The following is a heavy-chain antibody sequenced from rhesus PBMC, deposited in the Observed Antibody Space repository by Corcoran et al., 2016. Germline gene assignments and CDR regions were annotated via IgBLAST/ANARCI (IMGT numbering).Heavy chain of an antibody. J-gene: IGHJ4*01. V-gene: IGHV4-169*01. D-gene: IGHD1-44*02. CDR1: GGSISSSY. Sequence: QLQLQESGPGLVKPSETLSVTCAVSGGSISSSYWSWIRQAPGKGLEWIGYIYGSGSSTNYNPSLKSGVTLSVDTSKNQLSLKLSSVTTADTAVYDCARRYSGSYSFDYWGQGVLVTVSS. CDR3: ARRYSGSYSFDY. CDR2: IYGSGSST.